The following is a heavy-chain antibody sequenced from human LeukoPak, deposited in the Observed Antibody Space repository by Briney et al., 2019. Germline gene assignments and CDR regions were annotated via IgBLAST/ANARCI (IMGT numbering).Heavy chain of an antibody. Sequence: KTSETLSLTCTVSGGSISSYYWSWIRQPPGKGLEWIGYIYYSGSTDYNPSLKSRVTISVDTSKNQFSLKLSSVTAADTAVYYCARVSCSSTSCYMDYWGQGTLVTVSS. V-gene: IGHV4-59*01. CDR1: GGSISSYY. D-gene: IGHD2-2*02. J-gene: IGHJ4*02. CDR3: ARVSCSSTSCYMDY. CDR2: IYYSGST.